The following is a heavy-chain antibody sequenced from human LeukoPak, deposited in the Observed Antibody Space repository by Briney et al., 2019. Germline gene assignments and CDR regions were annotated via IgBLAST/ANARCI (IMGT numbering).Heavy chain of an antibody. J-gene: IGHJ6*02. CDR1: GAPISSSTYY. CDR3: ARDYVSYSSSRGYGMDV. CDR2: IDYSGSS. Sequence: SETLSLTCTVSGAPISSSTYYWGWIRQPPGMGLEWIGTIDYSGSSNYNPSLKSRVTISVDTSKNQFSLKLSSVTAADTAVYYCARDYVSYSSSRGYGMDVWGQGTTVTVSS. D-gene: IGHD6-13*01. V-gene: IGHV4-39*07.